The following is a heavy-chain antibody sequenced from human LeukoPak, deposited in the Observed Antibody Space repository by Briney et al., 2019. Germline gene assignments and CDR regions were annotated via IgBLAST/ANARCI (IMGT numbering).Heavy chain of an antibody. Sequence: SETLSLTCAVYGGSFSGYYWSWIRQPPKKGLEWIGEINHSGSTNYNPSLKSRVTISVDTSKNQFSLKLSSVTAADTAVYYCARGWRTTLSDYYYGMDVWGQGTTVTVSS. J-gene: IGHJ6*02. CDR2: INHSGST. V-gene: IGHV4-34*01. CDR1: GGSFSGYY. CDR3: ARGWRTTLSDYYYGMDV. D-gene: IGHD1-1*01.